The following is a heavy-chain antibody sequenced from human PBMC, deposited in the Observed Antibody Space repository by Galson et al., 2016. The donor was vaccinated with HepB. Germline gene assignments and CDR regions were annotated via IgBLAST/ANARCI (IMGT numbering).Heavy chain of an antibody. D-gene: IGHD4-23*01. CDR1: GFSLSSGGVG. CDR2: IYWADDK. Sequence: PALVKPTQTLTLTCTFSGFSLSSGGVGVGWIRQPPGTALEWLASIYWADDKRYRQSLKRRLTIPKDTSKNQVVLTMSNMDPVDTATYYCAHLTLDGGNSLHFDYWGQGTLVTVSS. V-gene: IGHV2-5*02. CDR3: AHLTLDGGNSLHFDY. J-gene: IGHJ4*02.